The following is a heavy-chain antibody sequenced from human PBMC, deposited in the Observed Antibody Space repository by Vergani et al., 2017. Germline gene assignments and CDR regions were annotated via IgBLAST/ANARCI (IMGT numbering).Heavy chain of an antibody. CDR3: AGDYTSGGCPGNYGMAV. CDR1: GFTFSDFS. CDR2: IGSSGPYI. V-gene: IGHV3-21*06. D-gene: IGHD3-22*01. Sequence: VQLVESGGGLVKPGGSLRLSCAASGFTFSDFSMSWVRQAPGKGLEWVAFIGSSGPYINYADSVKGRFIISRDNTNNSLFPQLRSLMAEDAAIYYCAGDYTSGGCPGNYGMAVWGQGATVTVSS. J-gene: IGHJ6*02.